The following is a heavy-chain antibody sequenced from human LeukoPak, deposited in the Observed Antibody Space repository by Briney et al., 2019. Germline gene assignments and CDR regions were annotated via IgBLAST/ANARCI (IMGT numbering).Heavy chain of an antibody. CDR3: ARAMVGATMNWFDP. J-gene: IGHJ5*02. D-gene: IGHD1-26*01. CDR2: IYTSGST. V-gene: IGHV4-4*07. CDR1: SGSISSYY. Sequence: SETLSLTCTVSSGSISSYYWSWIRQPAGKGLEWIGRIYTSGSTNYNPSLKSRVTMSVDTSKNQFSLKLSSVTAADTAAYYCARAMVGATMNWFDPWGQGTLVTVSS.